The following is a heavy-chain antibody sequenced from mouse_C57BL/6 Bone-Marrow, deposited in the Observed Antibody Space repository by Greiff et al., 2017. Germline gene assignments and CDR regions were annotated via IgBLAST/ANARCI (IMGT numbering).Heavy chain of an antibody. CDR3: ARPYYSNYWYFDV. V-gene: IGHV1-55*01. J-gene: IGHJ1*03. Sequence: QVQLQQPGAELVKPGASVKMSCKASGYTFTSYWITWVKQRPGQGLEWIGDIYPGSGSTNYNEKFKSKATLTVDTSSSTAYMQLSSLTSEEAAVYYCARPYYSNYWYFDVWGTGTTVTVSS. CDR2: IYPGSGST. CDR1: GYTFTSYW. D-gene: IGHD2-5*01.